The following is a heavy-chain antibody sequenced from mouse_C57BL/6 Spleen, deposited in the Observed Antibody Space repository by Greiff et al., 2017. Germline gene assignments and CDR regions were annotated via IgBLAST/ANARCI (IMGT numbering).Heavy chain of an antibody. V-gene: IGHV1-19*01. CDR2: INPYNGGT. Sequence: EVQLQQSGPVLVKPGASVKMSCKASGYTFTDYYMNWVKQSHGKSLEWIGVINPYNGGTSYNQKFKGKATLTVEKSSSTAYMELNSLTSEDSAVYYCASGTSWYFDVWGTGTTVTVSS. D-gene: IGHD4-1*01. CDR3: ASGTSWYFDV. J-gene: IGHJ1*03. CDR1: GYTFTDYY.